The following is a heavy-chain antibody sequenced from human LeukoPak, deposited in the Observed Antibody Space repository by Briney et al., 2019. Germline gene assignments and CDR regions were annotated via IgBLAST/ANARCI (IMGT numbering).Heavy chain of an antibody. J-gene: IGHJ4*02. V-gene: IGHV1-2*02. Sequence: GASVKVSCKASGYTFTGYYMHWVRQAPGQGLEWMGWINPNSGGTNYAQKFQGRVTMTRDTSISIAYMELSRLRSDDTAVYYCARGMGDIVVVPALYGYWGQGTLVTVSS. CDR1: GYTFTGYY. CDR3: ARGMGDIVVVPALYGY. D-gene: IGHD2-2*01. CDR2: INPNSGGT.